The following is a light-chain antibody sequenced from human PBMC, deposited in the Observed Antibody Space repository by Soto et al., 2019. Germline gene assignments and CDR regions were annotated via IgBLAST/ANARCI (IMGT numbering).Light chain of an antibody. CDR2: DAS. Sequence: DIQMTQSPSTLSASVGDRVTITCRASQSISSWLAWYQQKPGKAPKLLIYDASRLESAVPSKFSGSGSGTEFTLTISSLQPDDFATYYCQQYNSYSMYTFGQGTKLEIK. V-gene: IGKV1-5*01. CDR3: QQYNSYSMYT. J-gene: IGKJ2*01. CDR1: QSISSW.